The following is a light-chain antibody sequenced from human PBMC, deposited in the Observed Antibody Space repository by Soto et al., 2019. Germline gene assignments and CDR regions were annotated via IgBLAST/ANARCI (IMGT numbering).Light chain of an antibody. CDR3: CSYAGSSTFV. CDR2: EGS. V-gene: IGLV2-23*03. CDR1: SSDVGSYNL. Sequence: QSVLTQRASVSGSPGQSITISCTGTSSDVGSYNLVSWYQQHPGKAPKLMIYEGSKRPSGVSNRFSGSKSGNTASLTISGLQAEDEADYYCCSYAGSSTFVFGGGTKLTVL. J-gene: IGLJ2*01.